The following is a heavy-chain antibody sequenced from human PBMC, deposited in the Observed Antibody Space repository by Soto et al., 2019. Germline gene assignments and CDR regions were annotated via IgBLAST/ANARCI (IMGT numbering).Heavy chain of an antibody. Sequence: GGSLRLSCAASGFTFSSYAMSWVRQAPGKGLEWVSTISGRGDDTYYADSVKGRFTISRDNSKNTLYLQMNSLRAEDTAVYYCAKSPTWVQTPFDYWGQGTLVTVSS. V-gene: IGHV3-23*01. CDR3: AKSPTWVQTPFDY. J-gene: IGHJ4*02. D-gene: IGHD5-18*01. CDR2: ISGRGDDT. CDR1: GFTFSSYA.